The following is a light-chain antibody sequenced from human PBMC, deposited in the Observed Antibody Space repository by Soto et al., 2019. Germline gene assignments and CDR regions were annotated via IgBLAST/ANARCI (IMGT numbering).Light chain of an antibody. CDR3: AAWDDSLSGPL. Sequence: QPVLTQTPSASGTPGQRVTIFCSGSSSNIESNSVNWYQHLPGTAPKILIYGNNQRPSGVPDRFSGSKSGTSASLTISGLQSEDEADYYCAAWDDSLSGPLFGGGTQLTVL. J-gene: IGLJ7*01. CDR1: SSNIESNS. V-gene: IGLV1-44*01. CDR2: GNN.